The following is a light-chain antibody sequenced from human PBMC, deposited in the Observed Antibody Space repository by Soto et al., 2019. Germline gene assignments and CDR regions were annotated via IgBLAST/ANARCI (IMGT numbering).Light chain of an antibody. J-gene: IGKJ1*01. CDR1: QSVSSY. CDR2: DAS. Sequence: EIVLTQSPATLSLSPGEGATLSCRASQSVSSYLAWYQQKPGQAPRLLIYDASNRATGIPARFSGSGSGTDFTLIISIMEPEDFAVYYCQQSQNWPVTFGLGTKVEV. V-gene: IGKV3-11*01. CDR3: QQSQNWPVT.